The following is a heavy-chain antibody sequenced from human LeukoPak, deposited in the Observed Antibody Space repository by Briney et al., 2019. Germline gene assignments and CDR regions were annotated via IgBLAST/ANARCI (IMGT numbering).Heavy chain of an antibody. CDR3: ARSVDYGDYVGGYYYYYMDV. CDR2: ISSSSSYI. V-gene: IGHV3-21*01. J-gene: IGHJ6*03. Sequence: GGSLRLSCAASGFTFSSYSMNWVRQAPGKGLEWVSSISSSSSYIYYADSVKGRFTISRDNAKNSLYLQMNSLRAEDTAVYYCARSVDYGDYVGGYYYYYMDVWGKGTTVAASS. CDR1: GFTFSSYS. D-gene: IGHD4-17*01.